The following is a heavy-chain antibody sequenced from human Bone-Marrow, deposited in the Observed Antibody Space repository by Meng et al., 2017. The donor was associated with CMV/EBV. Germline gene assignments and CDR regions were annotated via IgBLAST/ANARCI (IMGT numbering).Heavy chain of an antibody. Sequence: GESLKISCKGSGYSFTGYYMHWVRQAPGQGLEWMGWINPNSGGTNYAQKFQGRVTMTRDTSISTAYMELSRLRSDDTAVYYCASEIGIAAHRPVEWLVLQYYYYGIDVWGQGTTVTVSS. CDR1: GYSFTGYY. D-gene: IGHD6-19*01. V-gene: IGHV1-2*02. CDR3: ASEIGIAAHRPVEWLVLQYYYYGIDV. CDR2: INPNSGGT. J-gene: IGHJ6*02.